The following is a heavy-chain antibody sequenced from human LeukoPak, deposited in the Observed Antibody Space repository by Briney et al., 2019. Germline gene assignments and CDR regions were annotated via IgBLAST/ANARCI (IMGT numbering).Heavy chain of an antibody. CDR1: GFTFSTYN. CDR3: ARDMGRNWFDP. Sequence: GGSLRLPCAASGFTFSTYNMNWVRQAPGKGLEWVSYISSSGTYIYYADSLKVRFTISRDNTKNSLFLQMNSLRAEDTAVYYCARDMGRNWFDPWGQGTLVTVSS. V-gene: IGHV3-21*01. CDR2: ISSSGTYI. J-gene: IGHJ5*02.